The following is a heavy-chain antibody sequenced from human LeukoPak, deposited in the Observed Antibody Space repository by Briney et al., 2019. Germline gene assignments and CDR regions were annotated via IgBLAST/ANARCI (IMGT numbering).Heavy chain of an antibody. D-gene: IGHD4-17*01. CDR1: GFTFSSYG. Sequence: PGRSLRLSCAASGFTFSSYGMHWVRQAPGKGLEWVAVIWYDGSNKYYADSVKDRFTISRDNSKNTLYLQMNSLRAEDTAVYYCARDRNGNYGRWGFDYWGQGTLVTVSS. CDR3: ARDRNGNYGRWGFDY. V-gene: IGHV3-33*01. J-gene: IGHJ4*02. CDR2: IWYDGSNK.